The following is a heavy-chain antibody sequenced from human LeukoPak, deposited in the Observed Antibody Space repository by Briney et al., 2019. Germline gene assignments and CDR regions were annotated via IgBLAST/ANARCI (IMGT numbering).Heavy chain of an antibody. CDR1: GFSFSTQR. V-gene: IGHV3-48*02. D-gene: IGHD3-3*01. CDR2: ITASGTAM. Sequence: GGSLRLSCAASGFSFSTQRMNWVRQAPGKGLEWVSHITASGTAMFYADSVKGRFTISRDNAKNSLYLQMNSLRDEDTAVYYCARDPAVYFGVVKSLDYWGQGTLVTVSS. CDR3: ARDPAVYFGVVKSLDY. J-gene: IGHJ4*02.